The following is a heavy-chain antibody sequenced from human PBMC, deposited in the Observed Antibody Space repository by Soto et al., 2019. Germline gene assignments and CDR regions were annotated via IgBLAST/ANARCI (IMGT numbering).Heavy chain of an antibody. J-gene: IGHJ6*02. Sequence: SSETLSLTCTVSGGFVNSDTHSWSWIRQTPGKRLEWIGFIYSGGSTKNPSLRSRVTMSVDTSKNQFSLKLRSVIVADTAVYHCARFVRSCSATTCSTRADVWGQGITVTVSS. CDR3: ARFVRSCSATTCSTRADV. CDR1: GGFVNSDTHS. V-gene: IGHV4-61*01. CDR2: IYSGGST. D-gene: IGHD2-2*01.